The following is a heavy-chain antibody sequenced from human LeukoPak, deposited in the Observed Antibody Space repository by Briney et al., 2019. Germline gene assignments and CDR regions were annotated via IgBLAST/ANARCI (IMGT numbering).Heavy chain of an antibody. Sequence: PSETLSLTCAVYGRSFSGYYWSWIRQPPGKGLEWIGEINHSGSTNYNPSLKSRVTISVDTSKNQFSLKLSSVTAADTAVYYCARPLNQGFLGANWGKVRSRYYFDYWGQGTLVTVSS. V-gene: IGHV4-34*01. CDR2: INHSGST. CDR1: GRSFSGYY. D-gene: IGHD7-27*01. CDR3: ARPLNQGFLGANWGKVRSRYYFDY. J-gene: IGHJ4*02.